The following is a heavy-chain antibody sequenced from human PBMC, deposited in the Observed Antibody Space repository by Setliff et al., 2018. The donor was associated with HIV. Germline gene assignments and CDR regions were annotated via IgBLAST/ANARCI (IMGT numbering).Heavy chain of an antibody. CDR2: IFHSGNT. D-gene: IGHD2-8*01. CDR3: ARPIEGYYDAFHI. Sequence: SETLSLTCAVSGYSISSGYYWGWIRQPPGKGLEWIGSIFHSGNTYSSPSLKSRVTISVDTSKSQFSLKLTSVTAADTAVYYCARPIEGYYDAFHIWG. V-gene: IGHV4-38-2*01. CDR1: GYSISSGYY. J-gene: IGHJ3*02.